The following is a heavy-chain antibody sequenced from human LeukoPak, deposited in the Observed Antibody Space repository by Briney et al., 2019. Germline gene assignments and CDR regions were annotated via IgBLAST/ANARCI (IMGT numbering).Heavy chain of an antibody. J-gene: IGHJ4*02. D-gene: IGHD1-26*01. V-gene: IGHV3-30*18. CDR3: SKGRSGSYFDY. CDR1: GFSFSSSG. Sequence: GRSLRLSCAASGFSFSSSGMHWVRHAPGKGLEWVAVILYDGSNKNYADSVKGRFTISRDNSKNTRYLQMDRQRAEDTGVYYCSKGRSGSYFDYWGQGTLVTVSS. CDR2: ILYDGSNK.